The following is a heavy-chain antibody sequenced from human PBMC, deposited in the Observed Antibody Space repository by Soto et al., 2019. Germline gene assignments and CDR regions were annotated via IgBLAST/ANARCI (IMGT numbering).Heavy chain of an antibody. V-gene: IGHV4-4*02. CDR3: ARATGSGSYLVDY. CDR1: GGSISSSNW. Sequence: SETLSLTCAVSGGSISSSNWWSWVRQPPGKGLEWIGEIYHSGSTNYNPSLKSRVTISVDKSKNQFSLKLSSVTAADTAVYYCARATGSGSYLVDYWGQGTLVTVSS. J-gene: IGHJ4*02. D-gene: IGHD1-26*01. CDR2: IYHSGST.